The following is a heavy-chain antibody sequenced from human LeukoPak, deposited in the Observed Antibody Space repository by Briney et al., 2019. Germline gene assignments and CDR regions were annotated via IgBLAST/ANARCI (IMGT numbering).Heavy chain of an antibody. J-gene: IGHJ4*02. V-gene: IGHV4-34*01. Sequence: PSETLSLTCAVYGGSLSAYYWTWIRQPPGKGLEWIGEIKHSGNPNYNPSLKSQVTIPVDKSKNQFTLKQNPLTATDTAVYYCARLSSGYYPDYWGQGTLVTVSS. CDR2: IKHSGNP. CDR1: GGSLSAYY. D-gene: IGHD3-22*01. CDR3: ARLSSGYYPDY.